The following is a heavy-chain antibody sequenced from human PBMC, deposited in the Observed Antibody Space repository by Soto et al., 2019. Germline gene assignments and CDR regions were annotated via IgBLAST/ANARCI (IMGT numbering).Heavy chain of an antibody. V-gene: IGHV3-74*01. CDR1: GFTFSSYW. D-gene: IGHD2-8*01. J-gene: IGHJ6*02. CDR3: AKEKFGGYCTNGAGSAYYYGMDV. Sequence: GGSLRLSCAASGFTFSSYWMHWVRQAPGKGLVWVSRINSDGSSTSYADSVKGRFTISRDNSKNTLYLKMNSLRAEETAVYYCAKEKFGGYCTNGAGSAYYYGMDVWGQGTTVTGSS. CDR2: INSDGSST.